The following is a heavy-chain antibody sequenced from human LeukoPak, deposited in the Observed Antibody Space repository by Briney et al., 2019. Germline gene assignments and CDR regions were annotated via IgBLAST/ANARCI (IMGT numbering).Heavy chain of an antibody. CDR2: IIPIFGTA. CDR3: ARDRTVAKGHVDYYYMDV. Sequence: GSSVKVSCRASGATFSSYAISWVRQAPGQRLEWMGGIIPIFGTANYAQKFQGRVTITTDESTSTAYMELSSLRSEDTAVYYCARDRTVAKGHVDYYYMDVWGKGTTVTVSS. D-gene: IGHD4-23*01. J-gene: IGHJ6*03. V-gene: IGHV1-69*05. CDR1: GATFSSYA.